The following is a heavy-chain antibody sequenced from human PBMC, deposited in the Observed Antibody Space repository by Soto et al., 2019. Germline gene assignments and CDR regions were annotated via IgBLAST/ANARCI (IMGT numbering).Heavy chain of an antibody. CDR2: ISASGSTI. Sequence: GGSLRLSCAASGFTFRSYEMKWVRQAPGKGLEWVSYISASGSTIYYADSVRGRFTISRDNAKSSLYLQMNSLRAEDTAVYYCARGGGVPWTARLLAIWGQGTMVTVSS. V-gene: IGHV3-48*03. CDR3: ARGGGVPWTARLLAI. CDR1: GFTFRSYE. J-gene: IGHJ3*02. D-gene: IGHD2-8*02.